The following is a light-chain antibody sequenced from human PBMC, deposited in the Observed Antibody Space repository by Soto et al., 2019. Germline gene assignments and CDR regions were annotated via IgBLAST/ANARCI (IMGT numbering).Light chain of an antibody. Sequence: EIVMTQSPGTLSVSPGERATLSCRAIQSVSSSYLAWYQQKPGQAPRLLIYGASSRATGIPDRFSGSGSGTDFTLTISRLEPEDFAVYYCQQYGSSPTWTFGQGTKVDIK. J-gene: IGKJ1*01. V-gene: IGKV3-20*01. CDR2: GAS. CDR1: QSVSSSY. CDR3: QQYGSSPTWT.